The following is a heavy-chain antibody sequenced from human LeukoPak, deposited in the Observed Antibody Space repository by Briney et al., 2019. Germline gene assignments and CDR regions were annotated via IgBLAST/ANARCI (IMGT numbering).Heavy chain of an antibody. CDR3: ATDMGSGSQVWFDP. D-gene: IGHD3-10*01. CDR1: GYTFTSYD. Sequence: ASVKVSCKASGYTFTSYDINWVRQATGQGLEWMGWMNPNSGNTGYAQKFQGRVTITRNTSISTAYMELSSLRSEDTAIYYCATDMGSGSQVWFDPWGQGTLVTVSS. CDR2: MNPNSGNT. V-gene: IGHV1-8*03. J-gene: IGHJ5*02.